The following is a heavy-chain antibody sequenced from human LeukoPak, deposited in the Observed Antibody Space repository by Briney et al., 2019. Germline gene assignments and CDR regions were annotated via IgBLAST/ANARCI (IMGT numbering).Heavy chain of an antibody. D-gene: IGHD4-17*01. J-gene: IGHJ4*02. V-gene: IGHV4-34*01. CDR3: ARGDDYGDWYFDY. CDR1: GGSFSGYY. CDR2: INHSGST. Sequence: SETLSLTCAVYGGSFSGYYWSWICQPPGKGLEWIGEINHSGSTNYNPSLKSRVTISVDTSKNQFSLKLSSVTAADTAVYYCARGDDYGDWYFDYWGQGTLVTVSS.